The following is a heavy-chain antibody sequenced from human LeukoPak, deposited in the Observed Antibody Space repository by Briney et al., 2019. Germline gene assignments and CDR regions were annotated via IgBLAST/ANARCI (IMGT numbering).Heavy chain of an antibody. CDR2: IYYSGST. J-gene: IGHJ4*02. Sequence: SETLSLTCTVSGGSISSSSYYWGWIRQPPGKGLEWIGSIYYSGSTYYNPSLKSRVTISVDTSKNQFSLKLSSVTAADTAVYYCARAGYDSSGYFPIVLEYWGQGTLVTVSS. CDR1: GGSISSSSYY. V-gene: IGHV4-39*01. CDR3: ARAGYDSSGYFPIVLEY. D-gene: IGHD3-22*01.